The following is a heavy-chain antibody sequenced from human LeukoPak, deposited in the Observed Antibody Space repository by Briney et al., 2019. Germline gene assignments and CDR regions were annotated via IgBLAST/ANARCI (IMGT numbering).Heavy chain of an antibody. CDR1: GYSFTSYW. J-gene: IGHJ5*02. Sequence: GESLKISCQGSGYSFTSYWIGWVRQMPGKGLEWMGTIYPGDSDTRYSPSFQGQVTISADKSISTAYLQWSSLQASDTAMYYCARLGGDPKGGGNWFDPWGQGTLVTVSS. CDR3: ARLGGDPKGGGNWFDP. V-gene: IGHV5-51*01. CDR2: IYPGDSDT. D-gene: IGHD2-21*02.